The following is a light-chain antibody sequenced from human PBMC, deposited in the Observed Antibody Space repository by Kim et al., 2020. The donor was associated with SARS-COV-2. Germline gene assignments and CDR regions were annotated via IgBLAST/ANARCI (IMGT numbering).Light chain of an antibody. Sequence: SYELTQPPSVSVSPGQTASITCSGDELGDKYICWYQQRPGQSPVLVVYQDTKRPSGIPERFSGSNSGNTATLTISGTQAMDEADYYCQAWHISTVVFGGG. CDR2: QDT. V-gene: IGLV3-1*01. J-gene: IGLJ3*02. CDR3: QAWHISTVV. CDR1: ELGDKY.